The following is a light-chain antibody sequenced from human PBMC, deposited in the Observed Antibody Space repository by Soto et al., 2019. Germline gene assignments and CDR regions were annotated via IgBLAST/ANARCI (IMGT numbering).Light chain of an antibody. Sequence: QSVLTQPASVSGSPGQSITISCTGNSSDVGGYNYVSWYQQHPGKAPKLMIYEVSNRPSGVSNRFSGYKSGNTASLTISGLQAEDEADYYCSSYTSSSTLVFGGGTKVTVL. CDR1: SSDVGGYNY. CDR2: EVS. CDR3: SSYTSSSTLV. V-gene: IGLV2-14*01. J-gene: IGLJ2*01.